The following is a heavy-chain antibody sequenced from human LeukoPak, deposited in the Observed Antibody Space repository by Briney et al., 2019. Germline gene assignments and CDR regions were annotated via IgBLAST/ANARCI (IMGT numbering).Heavy chain of an antibody. Sequence: SETLSLTCAVSGGSISSGGYSWSWIRQPPGKGLEWIGYIYHSGSTNYNPSLKSRVTISVDTSKNQFSLKLSSVTAADTAVYYCARVDSIAVAGEDAFDIWGQGTMVTVSS. CDR3: ARVDSIAVAGEDAFDI. J-gene: IGHJ3*02. D-gene: IGHD6-19*01. CDR2: IYHSGST. CDR1: GGSISSGGYS. V-gene: IGHV4-30-2*01.